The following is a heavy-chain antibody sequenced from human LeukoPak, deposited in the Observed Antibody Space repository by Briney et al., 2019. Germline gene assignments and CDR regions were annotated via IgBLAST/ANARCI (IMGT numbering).Heavy chain of an antibody. CDR3: ARDPNGDYVGAFEM. D-gene: IGHD4-17*01. V-gene: IGHV3-23*01. CDR1: GFTSTNHA. CDR2: IRSGGDGT. Sequence: GESLRLSCAASGFTSTNHAMIWVRPAPGRGLEWVSAIRSGGDGTLYADSVKGRFTIARDNSKNTLFLQMNNMRAEDTAVYYCARDPNGDYVGAFEMWGPGTKVTVS. J-gene: IGHJ3*02.